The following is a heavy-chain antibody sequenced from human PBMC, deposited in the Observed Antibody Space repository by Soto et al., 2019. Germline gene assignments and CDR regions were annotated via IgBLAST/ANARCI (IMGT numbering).Heavy chain of an antibody. CDR2: TYFRSKWYN. CDR3: ARVTFDHFVHWFDP. J-gene: IGHJ5*02. CDR1: GDSVSSKTAA. Sequence: SQTLSLTCAISGDSVSSKTAAWNWIRQSPSRGLEWLGRTYFRSKWYNDYAISVKSRITINPDTSKNQFSLLLNSVTPEDTAVYYCARVTFDHFVHWFDPWGQETLVTGSS. V-gene: IGHV6-1*01. D-gene: IGHD3-9*01.